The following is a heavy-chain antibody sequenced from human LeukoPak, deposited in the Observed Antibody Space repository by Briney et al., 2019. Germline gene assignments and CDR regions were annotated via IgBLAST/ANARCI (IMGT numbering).Heavy chain of an antibody. CDR2: IYYSGST. CDR3: ARGSYPGWYNGEFDY. J-gene: IGHJ4*02. CDR1: GFTFSSYE. D-gene: IGHD6-19*01. V-gene: IGHV4-59*12. Sequence: PGGSLRLSCAASGFTFSSYEMNWIRQPPGKGLEWIGNIYYSGSTYYNPSLKSRVTISVDTSKNQFSLKLTSVTAADTAVYYCARGSYPGWYNGEFDYWGQGTLVPVSS.